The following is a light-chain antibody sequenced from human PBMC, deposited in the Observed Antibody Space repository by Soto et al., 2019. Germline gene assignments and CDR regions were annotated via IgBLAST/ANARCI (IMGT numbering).Light chain of an antibody. J-gene: IGKJ1*01. V-gene: IGKV1-5*03. CDR3: QQYNRFSWT. Sequence: DIQMTQSPSTLSASVGDRVTITCRARQSIDKWLAWYQQKPGKAPKLLIYKASILQSGVPSRFSGSGPGTEFTLTISSLQPDDVGSYFCQQYNRFSWTVGQGTKVEIK. CDR1: QSIDKW. CDR2: KAS.